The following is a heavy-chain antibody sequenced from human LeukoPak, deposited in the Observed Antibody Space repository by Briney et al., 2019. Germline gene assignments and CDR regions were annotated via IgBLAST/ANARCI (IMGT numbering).Heavy chain of an antibody. D-gene: IGHD3-10*01. Sequence: ASVKVSCKASGYTFTGYCMHWVRQARGQELEWMGWINPNSGGTNYAQKFQGRVTMTRDTSISTAYMELSRLRSDDTAVYYCARVIAAGSGVLWFDPWGQGTLVTVSS. J-gene: IGHJ5*02. CDR2: INPNSGGT. CDR3: ARVIAAGSGVLWFDP. CDR1: GYTFTGYC. V-gene: IGHV1-2*02.